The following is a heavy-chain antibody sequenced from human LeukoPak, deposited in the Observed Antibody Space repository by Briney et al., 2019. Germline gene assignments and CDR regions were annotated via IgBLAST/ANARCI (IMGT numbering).Heavy chain of an antibody. V-gene: IGHV1-46*01. Sequence: GASVKVSRKAFGYTFTSNYMHWVRQAPGQGPEWMGVISPSGGSTIYAQKFKGRVTLTRDMSTSTDYLELSSLRSEDTAVYYCARDNSVRGEAWWFNPWGQGTLVTVSS. CDR2: ISPSGGST. CDR1: GYTFTSNY. CDR3: ARDNSVRGEAWWFNP. J-gene: IGHJ5*02. D-gene: IGHD2-21*01.